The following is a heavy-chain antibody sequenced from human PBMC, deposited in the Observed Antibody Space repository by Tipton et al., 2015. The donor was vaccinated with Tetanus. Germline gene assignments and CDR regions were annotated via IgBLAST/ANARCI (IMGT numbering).Heavy chain of an antibody. CDR1: GASINAGGYL. Sequence: TLSLTCNVSGASINAGGYLWTWVRQHPGKGLEWIGNIYYYTQRTSHTPSLDSRVSISVDTSKNQFSLRLNPVTAADTAVYYCARGLPREPFYLDYWGQGKQVTVSS. CDR2: IYYYTQRT. CDR3: ARGLPREPFYLDY. V-gene: IGHV4-31*03. D-gene: IGHD1-26*01. J-gene: IGHJ4*02.